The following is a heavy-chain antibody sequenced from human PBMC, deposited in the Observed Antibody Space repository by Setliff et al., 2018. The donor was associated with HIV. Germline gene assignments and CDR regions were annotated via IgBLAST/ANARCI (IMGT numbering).Heavy chain of an antibody. CDR3: ARDTWFGESEDPFYYYMDV. CDR1: SGSISGFY. J-gene: IGHJ6*03. D-gene: IGHD3-10*01. V-gene: IGHV4-4*07. Sequence: SETLSLTCTVSSGSISGFYWTWIRQPAGKGPEWIGRISASGTTVYNPSLKSRVIMSVDTSKKYFALRVTSVTAADSAVYYCARDTWFGESEDPFYYYMDVWGKGTTVTVSS. CDR2: ISASGTT.